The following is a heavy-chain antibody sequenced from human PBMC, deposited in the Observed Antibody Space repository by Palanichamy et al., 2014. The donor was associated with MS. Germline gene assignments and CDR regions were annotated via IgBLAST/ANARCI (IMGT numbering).Heavy chain of an antibody. CDR1: GGSIGNYY. V-gene: IGHV4-59*01. Sequence: HLQESSPGLVKPSETLSLTCTVSGGSIGNYYWNWLRQSPGKGLEWIGYGYYVGSTNYNPSLRSRVTISVDSSKNQFSLRLTSVSAADTAIYYCARARQPTYYFDSWGQGSLVTVSS. CDR3: ARARQPTYYFDS. J-gene: IGHJ4*02. CDR2: GYYVGST.